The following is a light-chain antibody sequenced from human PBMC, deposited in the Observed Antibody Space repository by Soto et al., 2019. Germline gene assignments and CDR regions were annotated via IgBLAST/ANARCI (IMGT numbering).Light chain of an antibody. V-gene: IGKV3-20*01. CDR2: GAS. CDR3: QQYGSPLRT. CDR1: QSISNNH. Sequence: EIVLTQSPGTLSLSPGERATLSCRASQSISNNHLAWYQQKPGQAPRLLIYGASGRATGISDRFSGSGCGAAYTLSTSSRKPEDSAVYYYQQYGSPLRTFGQGTKVEIK. J-gene: IGKJ1*01.